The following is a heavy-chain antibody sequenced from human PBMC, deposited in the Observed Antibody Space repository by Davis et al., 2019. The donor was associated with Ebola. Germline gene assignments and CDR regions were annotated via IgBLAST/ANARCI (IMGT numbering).Heavy chain of an antibody. Sequence: GESLKTSCAASGFTFSSYWMHWVRQAPGKGLVWVSRISSDGSSTSYADSVKGRFTISRDNAKNTLYLQMNTLRAEDTAVYYCARDLGMGRRVDAFDIWGQGTMVTVSS. V-gene: IGHV3-74*01. D-gene: IGHD7-27*01. CDR1: GFTFSSYW. CDR2: ISSDGSST. J-gene: IGHJ3*02. CDR3: ARDLGMGRRVDAFDI.